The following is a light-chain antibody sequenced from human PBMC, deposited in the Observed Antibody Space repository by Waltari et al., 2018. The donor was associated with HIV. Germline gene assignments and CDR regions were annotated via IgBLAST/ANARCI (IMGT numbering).Light chain of an antibody. CDR1: TGTVTSGHY. J-gene: IGLJ2*01. V-gene: IGLV7-46*01. CDR3: LLSYSGARPVV. CDR2: DTS. Sequence: QAVVTQEPSLTVSPGVTVTLTCGYSTGTVTSGHYPYWFQQKPGQAPRTLIYDTSNKHSWKPARFSGSLLGGKAALTLSGAQPEDEAEYYCLLSYSGARPVVFGGGTKLTVL.